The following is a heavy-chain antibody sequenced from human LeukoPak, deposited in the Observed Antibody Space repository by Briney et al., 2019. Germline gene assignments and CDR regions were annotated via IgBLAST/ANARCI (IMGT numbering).Heavy chain of an antibody. CDR1: GGSFSGYY. CDR3: ARDQGTIILGYFDY. J-gene: IGHJ4*02. V-gene: IGHV4-34*01. CDR2: INHSGST. D-gene: IGHD3-22*01. Sequence: PSETLSLTCAVYGGSFSGYYWSWIRQPPGKGLEWIGEINHSGSTNYNPSLKSRVTISVDTSKNQFSLKLRSVTAADTAVYYCARDQGTIILGYFDYWGQGTLVTVSS.